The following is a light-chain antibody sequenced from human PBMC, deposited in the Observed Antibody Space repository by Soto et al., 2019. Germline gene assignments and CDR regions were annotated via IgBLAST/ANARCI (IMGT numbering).Light chain of an antibody. CDR2: DVS. CDR1: STDVGGYNY. CDR3: CSYAGRDTLHV. J-gene: IGLJ1*01. V-gene: IGLV2-11*01. Sequence: QSALTQPRSVSGSPGQSVTISCTGTSTDVGGYNYVSWYQQHPGKVPKLILYDVSKRPSGVPDRFSGSKSGNTASLTISGLQAEDEADYYCCSYAGRDTLHVFRSVTKVTVL.